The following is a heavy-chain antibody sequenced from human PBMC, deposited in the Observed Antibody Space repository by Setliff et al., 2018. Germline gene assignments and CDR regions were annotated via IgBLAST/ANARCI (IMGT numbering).Heavy chain of an antibody. CDR3: AREALLGIGVSRRPDY. J-gene: IGHJ4*01. CDR1: GGSISSHY. CDR2: IYYSGSA. D-gene: IGHD7-27*01. V-gene: IGHV4-59*11. Sequence: SETLSLTCTVSGGSISSHYWSWIRQPPGKGLEWIGSIYYSGSANYNPSLKSRVTISVDTSKNQFSLKLSPVTAADTAVYYCAREALLGIGVSRRPDYWGHGTLVTVSS.